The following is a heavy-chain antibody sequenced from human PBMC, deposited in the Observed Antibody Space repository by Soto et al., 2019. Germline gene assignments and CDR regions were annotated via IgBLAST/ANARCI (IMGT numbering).Heavy chain of an antibody. D-gene: IGHD4-17*01. CDR3: AKVEGEYTTVTTLHY. Sequence: QVQLVESGGGVVQPGKSLRLSCAASGFTFSDCGMHWVRRAPGKGLEWVALTSYDGNEDYYGDSVKGRFTISRDNSNNTLYLHMHSLRPDDTAVYYFAKVEGEYTTVTTLHYWGQGTLVTVSS. V-gene: IGHV3-30*18. CDR1: GFTFSDCG. J-gene: IGHJ4*02. CDR2: TSYDGNED.